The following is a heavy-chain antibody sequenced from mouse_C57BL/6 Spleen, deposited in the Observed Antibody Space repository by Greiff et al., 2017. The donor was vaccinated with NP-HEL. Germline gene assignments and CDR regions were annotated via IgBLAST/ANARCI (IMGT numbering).Heavy chain of an antibody. V-gene: IGHV1-26*01. J-gene: IGHJ3*01. CDR1: GYTFTDYY. D-gene: IGHD2-1*01. CDR2: INPNNGGT. CDR3: ARGFYYGNYPFAY. Sequence: EVQLQQSGPELVKPGASVKISCKASGYTFTDYYMNWVKQSHGKSLEWIGDINPNNGGTSYNQKFKGKATLTVDKSSSTAYMELRSLTSEDSAVYYCARGFYYGNYPFAYWGQGTLVTVSA.